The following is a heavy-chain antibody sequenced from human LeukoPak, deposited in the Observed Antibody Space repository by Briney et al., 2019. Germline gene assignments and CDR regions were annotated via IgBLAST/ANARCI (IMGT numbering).Heavy chain of an antibody. V-gene: IGHV4-39*01. Sequence: SETLSLTCTVSGGSISSSSYYWGWIRQPPGKGLEWIGSIYYSGNTYYNPSLKSRVTISVDTSKNQFSLKLSSVTAADTAVYYCARRTSRYYMDVWGKRTTVTVSS. CDR1: GGSISSSSYY. J-gene: IGHJ6*03. D-gene: IGHD2-2*01. CDR3: ARRTSRYYMDV. CDR2: IYYSGNT.